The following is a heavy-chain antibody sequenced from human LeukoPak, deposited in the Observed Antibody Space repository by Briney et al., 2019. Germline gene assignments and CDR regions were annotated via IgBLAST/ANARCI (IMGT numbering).Heavy chain of an antibody. J-gene: IGHJ4*02. CDR2: IYYSGST. D-gene: IGHD4-17*01. Sequence: SETLSLTCTVSGGSISSSSYYWGWIRQPPGEGLEWIGSIYYSGSTYYNPSLKSRVTISVDTSKNQFSLKLSSVTAADTAVYYCARLPTVTYYFDYWGQGTLVTVSS. V-gene: IGHV4-39*01. CDR3: ARLPTVTYYFDY. CDR1: GGSISSSSYY.